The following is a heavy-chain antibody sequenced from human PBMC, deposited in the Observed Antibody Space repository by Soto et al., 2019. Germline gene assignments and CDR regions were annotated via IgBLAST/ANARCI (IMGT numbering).Heavy chain of an antibody. CDR3: ARYRREAVAGYTLDN. V-gene: IGHV4-59*01. Sequence: SETLSLTCTVSGGPISSNYWTWIRQPPGKGLEWIGYVYNSGSTNYNPSLRSRVTISEDTSKSQFSLKVNSMTAADTAVYYCARYRREAVAGYTLDNWGQGILVTVSS. CDR1: GGPISSNY. CDR2: VYNSGST. J-gene: IGHJ4*02. D-gene: IGHD6-13*01.